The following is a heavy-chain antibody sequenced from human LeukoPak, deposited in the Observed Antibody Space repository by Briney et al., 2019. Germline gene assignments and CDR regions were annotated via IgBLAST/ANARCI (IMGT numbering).Heavy chain of an antibody. CDR2: IYYSGST. D-gene: IGHD4-17*01. V-gene: IGHV4-39*01. CDR1: GGSISSGSYY. J-gene: IGHJ4*02. CDR3: ARRFIPGTIDY. Sequence: SETLSLTCTVSGGSISSGSYYWGWIRQPPGKGLEWIGSIYYSGSTYYNPSLKSRVTISVDTSKNQFSLKLSSVTAADTAVYYCARRFIPGTIDYWGQGTLVTVSS.